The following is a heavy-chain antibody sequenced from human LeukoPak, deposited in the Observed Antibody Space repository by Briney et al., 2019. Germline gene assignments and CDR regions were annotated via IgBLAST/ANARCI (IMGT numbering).Heavy chain of an antibody. CDR3: ARRASGSYSF. V-gene: IGHV4-59*08. CDR2: IYYSGST. D-gene: IGHD1-26*01. J-gene: IGHJ4*02. CDR1: GGSISSYY. Sequence: SETLSLTCTVSGGSISSYYWSWIRQPPGKGLEWIGYIYYSGSTNYNPSLKSRVTISVDTSKNQFSLKLSSVTAADTAVYYCARRASGSYSFWGQGTLVTVSS.